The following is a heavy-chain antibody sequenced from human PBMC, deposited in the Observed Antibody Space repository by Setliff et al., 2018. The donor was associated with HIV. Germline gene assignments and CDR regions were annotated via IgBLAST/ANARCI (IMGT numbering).Heavy chain of an antibody. J-gene: IGHJ6*03. Sequence: SETLSLTCNVSGGSISSQYWSWVRQPPGKGLEWIGYIYYSGSTSYNPSLKSRVTMSVDTSRNQFSLRLSSVTAADTGVYYCARHRDPPGTSWIYYYYYMDLWGGGTTVTVSS. CDR2: IYYSGST. CDR3: ARHRDPPGTSWIYYYYYMDL. CDR1: GGSISSQY. D-gene: IGHD6-13*01. V-gene: IGHV4-59*08.